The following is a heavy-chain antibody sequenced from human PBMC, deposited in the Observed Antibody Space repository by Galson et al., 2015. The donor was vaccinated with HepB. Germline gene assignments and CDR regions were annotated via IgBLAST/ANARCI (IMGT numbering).Heavy chain of an antibody. D-gene: IGHD1-26*01. V-gene: IGHV1-2*02. CDR3: ARDVSIKVKGGSYSDY. CDR2: INPNSGGT. CDR1: GYTFTGYY. J-gene: IGHJ4*02. Sequence: SVKVSCKASGYTFTGYYMHWVRQAPGQGLEWMGWINPNSGGTNYAQKFQGRVTMTRDTSISTAYMELSRLRSDDTAVYYCARDVSIKVKGGSYSDYWGQGTLVTVSS.